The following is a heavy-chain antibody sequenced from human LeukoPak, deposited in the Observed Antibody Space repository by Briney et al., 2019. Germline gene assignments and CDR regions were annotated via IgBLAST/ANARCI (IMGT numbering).Heavy chain of an antibody. CDR3: ARLGRGDYADYFDS. J-gene: IGHJ4*02. D-gene: IGHD4/OR15-4a*01. CDR1: GGSINTNSYY. V-gene: IGHV4-39*01. Sequence: SETLSLTCSVSGGSINTNSYYWAWVRQPPGKGLECIGNVYYPGSTYYSPSLKSRLTISLDTSKNQFSLRLNSVTNADTAVYYCARLGRGDYADYFDSWGQGTLVTVSS. CDR2: VYYPGST.